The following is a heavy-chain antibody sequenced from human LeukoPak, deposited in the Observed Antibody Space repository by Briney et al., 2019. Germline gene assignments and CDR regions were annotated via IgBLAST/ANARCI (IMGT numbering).Heavy chain of an antibody. J-gene: IGHJ4*02. CDR2: ISGSGGST. Sequence: PGGSLRLSCAASGFTFSSYAMSWVRQAPGKGLEWVSAISGSGGSTYYADSVKGRFTISRDNAKNSLYLQMNSLRAEDTAVYYCARDGVAGTDYWGQGTLVTVSS. CDR3: ARDGVAGTDY. V-gene: IGHV3-23*01. CDR1: GFTFSSYA. D-gene: IGHD6-19*01.